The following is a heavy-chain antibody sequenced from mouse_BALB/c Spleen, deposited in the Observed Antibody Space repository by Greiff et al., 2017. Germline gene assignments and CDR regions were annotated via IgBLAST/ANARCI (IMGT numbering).Heavy chain of an antibody. J-gene: IGHJ4*01. Sequence: EVKLQESGPGLVKPSQSLSLTCTVTGYSITSDYAWNWIRQFPGNKLEWMGYISYSGSTSYNPSLKSRISITRDTSKNQFFLQLNSVTTEDTATYYCAGTYDGPYYYAMDYWGQGTSVTVSS. CDR3: AGTYDGPYYYAMDY. CDR1: GYSITSDYA. V-gene: IGHV3-2*02. CDR2: ISYSGST. D-gene: IGHD2-12*01.